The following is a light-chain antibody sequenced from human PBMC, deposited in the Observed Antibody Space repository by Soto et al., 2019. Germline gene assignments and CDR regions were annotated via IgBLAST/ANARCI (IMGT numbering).Light chain of an antibody. J-gene: IGKJ1*01. CDR3: QQYGSSPWT. V-gene: IGKV3-20*01. CDR2: DAS. Sequence: EIVMTQFPATLAVSPGERATLSCRASQSVSSNLAWYQQRPGQAPRLLIYDASNRATGIPARFSGSGSGTDFTLTISRLEPEDFAVYYCQQYGSSPWTFGQGTKVDI. CDR1: QSVSSN.